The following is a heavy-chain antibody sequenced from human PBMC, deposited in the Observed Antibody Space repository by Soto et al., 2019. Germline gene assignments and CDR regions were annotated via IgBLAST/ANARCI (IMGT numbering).Heavy chain of an antibody. Sequence: QVQLQESGPGLVKPSGTLSLTCAVSSGSITSSNWWSWVRLPPGKGLEWIGEISHGGSTNYNPSLKSRVNMSVDKSKHQFSLKLNSVTVADTAVYYCASHLTMPATRGFDNWGQGALVTVSS. CDR1: SGSITSSNW. CDR3: ASHLTMPATRGFDN. D-gene: IGHD2-15*01. V-gene: IGHV4-4*02. J-gene: IGHJ4*02. CDR2: ISHGGST.